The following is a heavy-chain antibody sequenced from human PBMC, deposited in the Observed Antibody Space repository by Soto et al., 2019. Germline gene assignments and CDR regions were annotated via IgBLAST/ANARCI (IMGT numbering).Heavy chain of an antibody. CDR1: GFTFSSYW. D-gene: IGHD5-12*01. J-gene: IGHJ3*02. CDR3: ARVLYSGYVHAFDI. CDR2: IKQDGSEK. V-gene: IGHV3-7*01. Sequence: GGSLRLSCAASGFTFSSYWMSWVRQAPGKGLEWVANIKQDGSEKYYVDSVKGRFTISRDNAKNSLYLQMNSLRAEDTAVYYCARVLYSGYVHAFDIWGQGTMVTVSS.